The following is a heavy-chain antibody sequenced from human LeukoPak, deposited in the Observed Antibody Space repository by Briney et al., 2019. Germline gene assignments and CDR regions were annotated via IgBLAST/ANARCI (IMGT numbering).Heavy chain of an antibody. CDR2: IIPIFGTA. CDR1: GGTFSSYA. Sequence: SVKVSCKASGGTFSSYAISWVRQAPGQGLEWMGGIIPIFGTANYAQKFQGRVTITADESTSTAYMELSSLRSEDTAVYYCARADYGDYVDYYYYGMDVWGQGTAVTVSS. V-gene: IGHV1-69*13. CDR3: ARADYGDYVDYYYYGMDV. J-gene: IGHJ6*02. D-gene: IGHD4-17*01.